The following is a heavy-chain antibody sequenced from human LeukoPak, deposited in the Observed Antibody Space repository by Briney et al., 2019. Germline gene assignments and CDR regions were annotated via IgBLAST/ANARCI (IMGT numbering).Heavy chain of an antibody. Sequence: SETLSLTCTVSGVSISSHDWSWIRQPPGKGLEWIGDIYCSGGSNYNPALNRLTTISVDTSKNQFPLKLSSVTAADTAVYYCARSPPSFYYYYMDVWGKGTTVTVSS. CDR1: GVSISSHD. CDR2: IYCSGGS. V-gene: IGHV4-59*11. J-gene: IGHJ6*03. CDR3: ARSPPSFYYYYMDV.